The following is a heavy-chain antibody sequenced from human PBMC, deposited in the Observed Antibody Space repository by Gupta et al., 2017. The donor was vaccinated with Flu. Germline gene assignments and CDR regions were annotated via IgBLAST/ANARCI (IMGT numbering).Heavy chain of an antibody. J-gene: IGHJ4*02. V-gene: IGHV3-23*01. CDR2: ISGSGSST. D-gene: IGHD6-6*01. CDR3: AKDQYTNSFLFDY. Sequence: VRQAPGKGLEWVSGISGSGSSTYYADSVKGRFTISRDNSKNTLNLQMNSLRAEDTAVYYCAKDQYTNSFLFDYWGQGTLVTVSS.